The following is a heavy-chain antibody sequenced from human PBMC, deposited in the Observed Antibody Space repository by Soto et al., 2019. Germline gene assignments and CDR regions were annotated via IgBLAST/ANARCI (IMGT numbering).Heavy chain of an antibody. CDR2: ISHSGSV. D-gene: IGHD1-1*01. Sequence: PSETLSLTCTVSGGSVSNSQYFWVWLRQPPGKGLEWIGTISHSGSVRYNPSLNSPVTISVDTSMNQFSLKLTSVTAADTAAYYCTRGRDPTRPGLCDNDCWGQGTLVTVSS. J-gene: IGHJ4*02. V-gene: IGHV4-39*01. CDR1: GGSVSNSQYF. CDR3: TRGRDPTRPGLCDNDC.